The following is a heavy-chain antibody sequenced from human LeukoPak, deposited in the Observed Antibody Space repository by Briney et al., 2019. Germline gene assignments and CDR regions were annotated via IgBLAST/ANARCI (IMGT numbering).Heavy chain of an antibody. J-gene: IGHJ4*02. CDR1: GFTVSSNY. CDR2: IAGSDTRT. D-gene: IGHD3-22*01. V-gene: IGHV3-11*01. Sequence: GGSLRLSCAASGFTVSSNYMSWVRQAPGKGLEWVSYIAGSDTRTYYADSVKGRFTIFRDNAKNSLYLQMNSLRAEDTALYYCTTLGYHLDSWGQGTLVTVSS. CDR3: TTLGYHLDS.